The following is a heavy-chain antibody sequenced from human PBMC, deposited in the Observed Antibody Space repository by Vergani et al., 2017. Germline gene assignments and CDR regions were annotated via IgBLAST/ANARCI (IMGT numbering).Heavy chain of an antibody. CDR1: GGSISSYY. D-gene: IGHD6-13*01. CDR2: IYYSGST. J-gene: IGHJ6*02. Sequence: QVQLQESGPGLVKPSETLSLTCTVSGGSISSYYWSWIRQPPGQGLEWIGYIYYSGSTNSNPSLKSRVTISVDTSKNQFSLKLSSVTAADTAVYYCARKPHDSSSWYYYYYYGMDVWGQGTTVTVSS. CDR3: ARKPHDSSSWYYYYYYGMDV. V-gene: IGHV4-59*08.